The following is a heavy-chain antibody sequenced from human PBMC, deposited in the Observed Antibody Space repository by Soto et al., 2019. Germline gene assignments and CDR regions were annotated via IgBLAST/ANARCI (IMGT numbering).Heavy chain of an antibody. Sequence: QLQLQESGPGLVKPSETLSLTCSVSGGSITIDSYFWGWIRQSPEKGLEWIASISYSGNTYYNPTLKSRVSISVDKSKSHSSRRRSSVTAADAAVYYCVRFWPPPDYNILTIYTDAFDYWGQGTLVTVSS. CDR3: VRFWPPPDYNILTIYTDAFDY. J-gene: IGHJ4*02. CDR1: GGSITIDSYF. V-gene: IGHV4-39*01. D-gene: IGHD3-9*01. CDR2: ISYSGNT.